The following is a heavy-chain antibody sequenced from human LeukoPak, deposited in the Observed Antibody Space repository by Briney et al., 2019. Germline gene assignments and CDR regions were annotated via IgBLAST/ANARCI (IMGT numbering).Heavy chain of an antibody. CDR3: APLGGRELQPFDY. Sequence: SETLSLTCTVSGGSISSSSYYWGWIRQPPGKGLEWIGSIYYSGSTYYNPSLKSRVTISVDTSKNQFSLKLSSVTAADTAVYYCAPLGGRELQPFDYWGQGTLVTVSS. CDR1: GGSISSSSYY. J-gene: IGHJ4*02. V-gene: IGHV4-39*01. CDR2: IYYSGST. D-gene: IGHD1-26*01.